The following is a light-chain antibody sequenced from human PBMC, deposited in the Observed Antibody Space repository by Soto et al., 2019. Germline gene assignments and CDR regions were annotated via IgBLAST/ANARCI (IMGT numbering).Light chain of an antibody. CDR2: GNS. CDR3: QSYDSSLSGSRV. V-gene: IGLV1-40*01. CDR1: SSNIGAGYD. J-gene: IGLJ2*01. Sequence: QAVVTQPPSVSGAPGQRVTISCTGSSSNIGAGYDVHWYQQLPGTAPKLLIYGNSNRPSGVPDRFSGSKSGTSASLAITGLQAEDEADYSCQSYDSSLSGSRVFGGGTQLTVL.